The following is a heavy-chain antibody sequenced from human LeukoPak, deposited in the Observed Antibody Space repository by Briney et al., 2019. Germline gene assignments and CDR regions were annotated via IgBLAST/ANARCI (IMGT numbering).Heavy chain of an antibody. Sequence: GGSLRLSCAASGFTFSSYSMNWVRQAPGKGLEWVSYISSSSSTIYYADSVKGRFTISRDNSKNTVYLEMNSLRAEDTAVYYCAKDRDSSSWYLGSCFGDYWGQGTLVTVSS. J-gene: IGHJ4*02. CDR2: ISSSSSTI. CDR3: AKDRDSSSWYLGSCFGDY. CDR1: GFTFSSYS. D-gene: IGHD6-13*01. V-gene: IGHV3-48*01.